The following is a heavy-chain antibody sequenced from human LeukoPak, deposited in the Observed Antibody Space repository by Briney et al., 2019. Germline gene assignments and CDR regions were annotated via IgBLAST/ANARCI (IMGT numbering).Heavy chain of an antibody. CDR2: INQDGSER. J-gene: IGHJ4*02. CDR3: ARDHGDEN. CDR1: GFTLRSYW. V-gene: IGHV3-7*01. Sequence: PGGSLTLSCAASGFTLRSYWMSWVRQAPGKGLEWVANINQDGSERYYVDSVKGRFTISRDNAKNSLYLHMSSLRADDTAVYYCARDHGDENWGQGTRVTVSS. D-gene: IGHD5-24*01.